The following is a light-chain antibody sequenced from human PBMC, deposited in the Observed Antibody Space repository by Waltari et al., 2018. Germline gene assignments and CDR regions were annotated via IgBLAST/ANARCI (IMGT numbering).Light chain of an antibody. CDR1: QSIRNN. V-gene: IGKV3-15*01. Sequence: EIVMTQSPVTLSVSPGERVTLSCRASQSIRNNLAWYQQKAGQPPRRLIYGASTRAPGPQAWFSGSGSGTEFALTISSLQPEDFAVYYCHHYNKRPPSYTFGQGTRLEIK. J-gene: IGKJ2*01. CDR3: HHYNKRPPSYT. CDR2: GAS.